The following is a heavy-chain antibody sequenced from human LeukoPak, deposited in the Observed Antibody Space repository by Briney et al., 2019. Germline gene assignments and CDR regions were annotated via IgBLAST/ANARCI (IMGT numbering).Heavy chain of an antibody. J-gene: IGHJ4*02. CDR3: TRHHLVGYTYGNSYTIDY. CDR1: GFTFSHHG. CDR2: IRADAITT. V-gene: IGHV3-23*01. D-gene: IGHD5-18*01. Sequence: PGGSLRLSCAASGFTFSHHGMNWVRQAPGKGLEWVSGIRADAITTYYADSVKGRFTISRDNSKNTLHLQMNSLKTEDTAVYYCTRHHLVGYTYGNSYTIDYWGRGTLVTVSS.